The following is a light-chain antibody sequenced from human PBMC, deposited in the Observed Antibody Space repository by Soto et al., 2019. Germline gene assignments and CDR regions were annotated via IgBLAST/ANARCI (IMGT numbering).Light chain of an antibody. CDR3: QQYNSYSMST. Sequence: DIQMTQSPSTLSASVGDRVTITCRASQSISSWLAWYQQKPGKAPKLLIYDASSLESGVPSRFSGSGSGTEFTLTISSLQPDDFATYYCQQYNSYSMSTFGQGTKVEI. CDR2: DAS. CDR1: QSISSW. J-gene: IGKJ2*01. V-gene: IGKV1-5*01.